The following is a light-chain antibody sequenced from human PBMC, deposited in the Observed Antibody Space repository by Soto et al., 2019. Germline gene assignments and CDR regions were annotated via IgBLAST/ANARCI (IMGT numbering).Light chain of an antibody. Sequence: ETVLTQSPGTLSLSPGERATLSCRASQSVSSSYFAWYQQKPGQAPRLLIYGASSRATGIPDRLSGSGSGTDFTLTISRLEPEDFAVYYCQQYDSSPITFGQGTRPEIK. J-gene: IGKJ5*01. CDR1: QSVSSSY. CDR3: QQYDSSPIT. CDR2: GAS. V-gene: IGKV3-20*01.